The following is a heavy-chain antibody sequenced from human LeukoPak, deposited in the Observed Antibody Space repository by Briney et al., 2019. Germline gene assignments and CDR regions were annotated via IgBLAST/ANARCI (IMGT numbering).Heavy chain of an antibody. Sequence: SETLPLTCADYGGSLSGYYWSWIRQPPGKRLEWIGEINHSGSTNYNPSLKSRVTISVDTSKNQFSLKLSSVTAADTAEYYCTREDTAMVTFGYWGQGTLFTVSS. D-gene: IGHD5-18*01. V-gene: IGHV4-34*01. CDR1: GGSLSGYY. J-gene: IGHJ4*02. CDR2: INHSGST. CDR3: TREDTAMVTFGY.